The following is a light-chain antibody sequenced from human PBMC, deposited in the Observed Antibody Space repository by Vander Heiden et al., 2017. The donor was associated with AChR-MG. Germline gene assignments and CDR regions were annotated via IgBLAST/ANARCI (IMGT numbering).Light chain of an antibody. CDR2: KAS. CDR3: QQDNSLWT. J-gene: IGKJ1*01. Sequence: DIQMTQSPSTLSASVGDRVTITCRASQSISSWLAWYQQKPGKAPKLLIYKASSLESGVPSRFRGSGSGTEFTLTISSLQPDDFATYYCQQDNSLWTFGQATKVEIK. V-gene: IGKV1-5*03. CDR1: QSISSW.